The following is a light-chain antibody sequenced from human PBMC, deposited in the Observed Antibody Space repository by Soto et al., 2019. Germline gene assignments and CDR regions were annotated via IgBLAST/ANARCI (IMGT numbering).Light chain of an antibody. CDR1: QSVRSK. V-gene: IGKV3-15*01. Sequence: EVVLTQSPATQSVSPGERATLSCRASQSVRSKVAWYQQKPGQAPRLLIYGASTRATGIPARFSGSGSGTEFTLTISSLQSEDFAVYYCQQYNNWPLTFGGGTKVDIK. CDR2: GAS. CDR3: QQYNNWPLT. J-gene: IGKJ4*01.